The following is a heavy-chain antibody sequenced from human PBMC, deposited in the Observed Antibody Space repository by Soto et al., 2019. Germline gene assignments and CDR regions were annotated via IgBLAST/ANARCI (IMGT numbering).Heavy chain of an antibody. CDR1: GFTISDAW. CDR2: IKSIPDVGTT. D-gene: IGHD3-16*02. CDR3: STGPHFSSLFVRHDY. Sequence: EVQLVESGGGLVKPGGSLRLSCAASGFTISDAWVNWVRQAPGMGLEWVGRIKSIPDVGTTDFAAPVKGRFAISRDDSKNIFFLQINSLNTEYTAMYYCSTGPHFSSLFVRHDYWGHGTLVIFAS. V-gene: IGHV3-15*07. J-gene: IGHJ4*01.